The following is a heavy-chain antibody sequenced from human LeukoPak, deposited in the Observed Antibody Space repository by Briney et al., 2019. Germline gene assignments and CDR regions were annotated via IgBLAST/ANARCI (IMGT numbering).Heavy chain of an antibody. CDR1: GFTFSSYA. V-gene: IGHV3-23*03. CDR3: AKTGGPWD. Sequence: GGSLRLSCAASGFTFSSYAMTWVRQAPGKGLEWVSVIYSGGTTYYADSVKGRFTISRDNSKNTLYLQMNSLRAEDTAVYYCAKTGGPWDWGQGTLVIVSS. D-gene: IGHD3-10*01. J-gene: IGHJ4*02. CDR2: IYSGGTT.